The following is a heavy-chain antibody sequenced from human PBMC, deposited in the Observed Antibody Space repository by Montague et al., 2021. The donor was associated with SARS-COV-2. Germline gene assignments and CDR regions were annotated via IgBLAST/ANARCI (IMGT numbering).Heavy chain of an antibody. CDR3: ARLKRYFDSSGSPSAFDF. V-gene: IGHV4-34*01. CDR1: GGSFSGYY. Sequence: SETLSLTCAVYGGSFSGYYWSWIRQPPGKGLEWIGEINHSGSTNYNPSLKSRVTISRDTSKNHFTLKLSSVTAAETAVYYCARLKRYFDSSGSPSAFDFWGQGTKVTVSS. CDR2: INHSGST. J-gene: IGHJ3*01. D-gene: IGHD3-22*01.